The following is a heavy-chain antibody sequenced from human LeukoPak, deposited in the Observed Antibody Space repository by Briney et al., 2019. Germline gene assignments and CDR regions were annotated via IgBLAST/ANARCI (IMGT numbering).Heavy chain of an antibody. CDR1: GYSLSELS. CDR2: ILYDGSTQ. D-gene: IGHD2-2*01. CDR3: ARVDCRSTSCSPFDY. Sequence: GASVKVSCKVSGYSLSELSMHWVRQAPGKGLEWVAVILYDGSTQYYADSVRGRFTASRDNSKDTLYLQMNSLRVEDTAVYYCARVDCRSTSCSPFDYWGQGTLVTVSS. J-gene: IGHJ4*02. V-gene: IGHV3-30*04.